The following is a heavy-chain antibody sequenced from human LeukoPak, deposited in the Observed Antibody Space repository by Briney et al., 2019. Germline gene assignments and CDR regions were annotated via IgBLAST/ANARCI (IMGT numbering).Heavy chain of an antibody. CDR2: IKQDGSEN. CDR1: GFTFSSYW. J-gene: IGHJ4*02. D-gene: IGHD6-19*01. V-gene: IGHV3-7*03. Sequence: GGSLRLSCAASGFTFSSYWMSWVRQAPGKGLEWVANIKQDGSENYYVDSVKGRFTISRDNAKNSLYLQMNRLRAEDTAVYYCARASYSSGWYVSSYYFDYWGQGTLVTVSS. CDR3: ARASYSSGWYVSSYYFDY.